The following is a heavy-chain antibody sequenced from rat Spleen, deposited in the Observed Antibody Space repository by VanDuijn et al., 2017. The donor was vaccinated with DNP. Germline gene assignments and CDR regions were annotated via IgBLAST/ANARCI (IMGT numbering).Heavy chain of an antibody. CDR2: ISYDGGNT. D-gene: IGHD1-1*01. V-gene: IGHV5-20*01. J-gene: IGHJ3*01. Sequence: EVQLVESGGGLVQPGRSLKLSCAASGFTFSDYYMAWVRQAPTKGLEWVAYISYDGGNTNYGDSVKGRFTISRDIAKNTLYLQMNSLRSEDTATYYCAIYFYSGDNWFGYWGQGTLVTVSS. CDR1: GFTFSDYY. CDR3: AIYFYSGDNWFGY.